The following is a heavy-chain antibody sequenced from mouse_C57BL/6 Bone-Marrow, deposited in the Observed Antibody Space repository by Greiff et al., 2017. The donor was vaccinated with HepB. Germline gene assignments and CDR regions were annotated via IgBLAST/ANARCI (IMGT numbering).Heavy chain of an antibody. CDR2: IWSGGST. J-gene: IGHJ1*03. CDR3: ARDYGSSPQYFDV. Sequence: VKLVESGPGLVQPSQSLSITCTVSGFSLTSYGVHWVRQSPGKGLEWLGVIWSGGSTDYNAAFISRLSISKDNSKSQVFFKMNSLQADDTAIYYCARDYGSSPQYFDVWGTGTTVTVSS. D-gene: IGHD1-1*01. CDR1: GFSLTSYG. V-gene: IGHV2-2*01.